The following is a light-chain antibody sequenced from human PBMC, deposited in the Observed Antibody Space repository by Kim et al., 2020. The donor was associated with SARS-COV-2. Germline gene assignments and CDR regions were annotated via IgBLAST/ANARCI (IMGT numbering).Light chain of an antibody. V-gene: IGLV3-1*01. Sequence: SYELTQPPSVSVSPGQTVSITCSGDKLGDKYACWYQQKPGQSPVMVIYEDTKRHSGIPERFSGSNSGNTATLTISGTQATDEADYYCQAWDSSIVVLGGG. CDR3: QAWDSSIVV. CDR1: KLGDKY. J-gene: IGLJ2*01. CDR2: EDT.